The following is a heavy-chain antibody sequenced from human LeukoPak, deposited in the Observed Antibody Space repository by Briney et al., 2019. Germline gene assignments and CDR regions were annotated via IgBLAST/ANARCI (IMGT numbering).Heavy chain of an antibody. CDR3: ARVGDSSGYYSWTYYYYYMDV. Sequence: PSETLSLTCTVSGGSISSSSYYWGWIRQPPGKGLEWIGSIYYSGSTYYNPSLKSRVTISVDTSKNQFSLKLSSVTAADTAVYYCARVGDSSGYYSWTYYYYYMDVWGKGTTVTVSS. CDR2: IYYSGST. CDR1: GGSISSSSYY. J-gene: IGHJ6*03. D-gene: IGHD3-22*01. V-gene: IGHV4-39*07.